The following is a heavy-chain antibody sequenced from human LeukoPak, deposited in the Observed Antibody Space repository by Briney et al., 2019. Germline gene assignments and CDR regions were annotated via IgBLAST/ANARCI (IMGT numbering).Heavy chain of an antibody. CDR2: INTDGTVT. Sequence: GGSLRLSCAASGFTFSKYWMLWVRQAPGKGLESVSRINTDGTVTTYADSVKGRFNVSRDNADNTMFLQMNSVRDEDTAVYYCATKQWLAPPPDSWGQGTPVTVSS. D-gene: IGHD6-19*01. CDR3: ATKQWLAPPPDS. J-gene: IGHJ4*02. V-gene: IGHV3-74*01. CDR1: GFTFSKYW.